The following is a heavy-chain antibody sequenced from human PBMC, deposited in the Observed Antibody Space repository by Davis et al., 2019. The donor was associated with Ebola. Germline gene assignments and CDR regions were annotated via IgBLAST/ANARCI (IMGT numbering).Heavy chain of an antibody. Sequence: PGGSLRLSCAASGFTFSSYGMHWVRQAPGKGLEWVAVIWYDGSNKYYADSVKGRFTISRDNSKNTLYLQMNSLRAEDTAVYYCARVNRYVEPTYFDNWGQGTLVTVSS. V-gene: IGHV3-33*01. CDR1: GFTFSSYG. D-gene: IGHD1-14*01. CDR2: IWYDGSNK. CDR3: ARVNRYVEPTYFDN. J-gene: IGHJ4*02.